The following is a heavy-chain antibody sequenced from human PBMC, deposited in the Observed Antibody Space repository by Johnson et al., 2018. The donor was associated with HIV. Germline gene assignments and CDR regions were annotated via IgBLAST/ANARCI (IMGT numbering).Heavy chain of an antibody. J-gene: IGHJ3*02. CDR1: GFTFSSYW. D-gene: IGHD5-18*01. Sequence: VQLVESGGGVVQPWRSLRLSCAASGFTFSSYWMSWVRQAPGKGLEWVANIKQDGSEKYYVDSVKGRFTISRDNAKNSLYLQMNSLRAEDTAVYYCARQLARGAFDIWGQGTMVTVSS. CDR3: ARQLARGAFDI. V-gene: IGHV3-7*05. CDR2: IKQDGSEK.